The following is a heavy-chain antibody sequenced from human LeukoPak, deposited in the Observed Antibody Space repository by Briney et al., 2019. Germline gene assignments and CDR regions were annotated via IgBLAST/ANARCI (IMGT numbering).Heavy chain of an antibody. J-gene: IGHJ4*02. Sequence: SSETLSLTCTVSGGSISSYYWSWIRQPPGKGLEWIGYIYYSGSTNYNPSLKSRVTISVDTSKNQFSLKPSSVTAADTAVYYCARGGGWYNYWGQGTLVTVSS. CDR1: GGSISSYY. V-gene: IGHV4-59*01. D-gene: IGHD6-19*01. CDR3: ARGGGWYNY. CDR2: IYYSGST.